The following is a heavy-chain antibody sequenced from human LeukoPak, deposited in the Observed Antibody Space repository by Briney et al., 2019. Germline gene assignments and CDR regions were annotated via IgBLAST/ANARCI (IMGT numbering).Heavy chain of an antibody. Sequence: PSETLSLTCTVSGGSISSYYWSWIRQPPGKGLEWIGYIYYSGSTNYNPSLKSRVTISVDTSKNQFSLKLSSVTAADTAVYYCARVRVGSVVWFDPWGQGTLVTVSS. D-gene: IGHD2-2*03. CDR1: GGSISSYY. V-gene: IGHV4-59*01. CDR2: IYYSGST. CDR3: ARVRVGSVVWFDP. J-gene: IGHJ5*02.